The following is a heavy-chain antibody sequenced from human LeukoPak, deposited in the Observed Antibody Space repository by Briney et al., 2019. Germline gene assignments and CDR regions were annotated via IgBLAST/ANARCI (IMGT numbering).Heavy chain of an antibody. Sequence: ASEKVSCKTSGYTFTSYYMHWVRQAPGQGLEWMGIINPSGVGTSYAQKFQGRVTMTRDMSTSTVYMELSSLRSEDTAVYYCARALIPVGTIGPNDAFDIWGQGTMVTVSS. V-gene: IGHV1-46*01. CDR1: GYTFTSYY. D-gene: IGHD1-26*01. CDR2: INPSGVGT. J-gene: IGHJ3*02. CDR3: ARALIPVGTIGPNDAFDI.